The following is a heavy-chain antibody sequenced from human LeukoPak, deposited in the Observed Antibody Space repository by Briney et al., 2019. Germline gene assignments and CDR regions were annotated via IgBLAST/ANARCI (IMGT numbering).Heavy chain of an antibody. D-gene: IGHD3-22*01. CDR2: ISGSGGST. J-gene: IGHJ6*03. CDR3: AKEANDSSGYHQTRVLNYYYYYMDV. CDR1: GFTFSSYA. V-gene: IGHV3-23*01. Sequence: GGSLRLSCAASGFTFSSYAMSWVRQAPGKGLEWVSAISGSGGSTYYADSVKGRFAISRDNSKNKLYLQMNSLRAEDTAVYYCAKEANDSSGYHQTRVLNYYYYYMDVWGKGTTVTVS.